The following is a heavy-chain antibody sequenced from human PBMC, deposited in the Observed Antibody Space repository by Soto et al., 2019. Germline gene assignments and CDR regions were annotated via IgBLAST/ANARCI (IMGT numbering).Heavy chain of an antibody. J-gene: IGHJ4*02. Sequence: GASVKVSCKASGYTFTGYYMHWVRQAPGQGLEWMGWINPNSGGTNYAQKFQGWVTMTRDTSISTAYMELSRLRSDDTAVYYCARGYDYYDSSGYYGYWGQGTLVTVSS. CDR1: GYTFTGYY. CDR3: ARGYDYYDSSGYYGY. CDR2: INPNSGGT. V-gene: IGHV1-2*04. D-gene: IGHD3-22*01.